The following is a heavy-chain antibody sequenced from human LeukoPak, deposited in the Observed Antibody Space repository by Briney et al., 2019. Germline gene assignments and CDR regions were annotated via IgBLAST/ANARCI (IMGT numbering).Heavy chain of an antibody. CDR2: IYYSGST. V-gene: IGHV4-59*01. J-gene: IGHJ6*04. D-gene: IGHD2-2*01. CDR3: ARDGGYCSSTSCPNYYYYGMDV. Sequence: SETLSLTCTVSGGSISSYYWSWIRQPPGKGLEWNGYIYYSGSTNYNPSLKSRVTISVDTSKNQFSLKLSSVTAADTAVYYCARDGGYCSSTSCPNYYYYGMDVWGKGSTVTVRS. CDR1: GGSISSYY.